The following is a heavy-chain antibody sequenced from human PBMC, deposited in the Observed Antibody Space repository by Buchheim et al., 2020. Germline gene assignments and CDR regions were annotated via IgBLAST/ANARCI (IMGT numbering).Heavy chain of an antibody. J-gene: IGHJ4*02. Sequence: EVQLVESGGGLVKPGGSLRLSCAASGFTFSTYSMNWVRQAPGKGLEWVSSISSSNSYIYYADSVKGRFTVSRDNAKNSLYLQMNSLRAEDTAVYYCATPTTVVTPADYWGQGTL. CDR2: ISSSNSYI. D-gene: IGHD4-23*01. V-gene: IGHV3-21*01. CDR3: ATPTTVVTPADY. CDR1: GFTFSTYS.